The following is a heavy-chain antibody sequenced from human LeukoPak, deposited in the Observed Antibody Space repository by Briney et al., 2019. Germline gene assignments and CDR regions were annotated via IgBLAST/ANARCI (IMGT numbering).Heavy chain of an antibody. Sequence: SETLSLTCAVYGGSLSGNYWSWIRQPPGKGLEWMGEINHSGSINHNPSPKSRVTISVDTSTNQFSLKLTSVTAADTAVYYCARRPLRYAVIGYNYMDVWGRGTTVTISS. J-gene: IGHJ6*03. CDR2: INHSGSI. V-gene: IGHV4-34*01. D-gene: IGHD3-9*01. CDR3: ARRPLRYAVIGYNYMDV. CDR1: GGSLSGNY.